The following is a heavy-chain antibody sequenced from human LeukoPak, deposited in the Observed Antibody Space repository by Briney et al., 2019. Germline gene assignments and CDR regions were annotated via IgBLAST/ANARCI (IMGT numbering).Heavy chain of an antibody. CDR2: ISYDGSNK. V-gene: IGHV3-30*04. Sequence: PGRSLRLSCAASGFTFSSYAMHWVRQAPGKGLEWVAVISYDGSNKYYADSVKGRFTISRDNSKNTLYLQMNSLRAEDTAVYYCANHLPDFGDYFYWYFDLWGRGTLVTVSS. CDR1: GFTFSSYA. J-gene: IGHJ2*01. D-gene: IGHD4-17*01. CDR3: ANHLPDFGDYFYWYFDL.